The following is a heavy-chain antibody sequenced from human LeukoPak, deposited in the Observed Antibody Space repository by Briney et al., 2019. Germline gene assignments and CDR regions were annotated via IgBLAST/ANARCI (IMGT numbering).Heavy chain of an antibody. CDR2: IYYSGST. CDR3: ARDPSLAVAGTDDYYYYGMDV. Sequence: ASQALSLTRTVSGGSISSGGYYWSWIRQHPGKGLEWIGYIYYSGSTYYNPSLKSRVTISVDTSKNQFSLKLSSVTAADTAVYYCARDPSLAVAGTDDYYYYGMDVWGQGTTVTVSS. J-gene: IGHJ6*02. CDR1: GGSISSGGYY. V-gene: IGHV4-31*03. D-gene: IGHD6-19*01.